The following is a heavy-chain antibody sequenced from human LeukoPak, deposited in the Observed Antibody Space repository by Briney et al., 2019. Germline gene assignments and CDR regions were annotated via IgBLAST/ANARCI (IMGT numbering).Heavy chain of an antibody. V-gene: IGHV1-8*03. CDR1: AYTFTSYD. CDR3: ARVVTQNWYFDL. CDR2: MNPNSGNT. D-gene: IGHD4-23*01. J-gene: IGHJ2*01. Sequence: GASVKVSCKASAYTFTSYDINWVRQATGQGLEWMGWMNPNSGNTGYAQKFQGRVTITRNTSISTAYMELSSLRSEDTAVYYCARVVTQNWYFDLWGRGTLVTVSS.